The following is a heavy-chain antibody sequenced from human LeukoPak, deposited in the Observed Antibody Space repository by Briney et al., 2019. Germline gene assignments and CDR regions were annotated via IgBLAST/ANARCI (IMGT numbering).Heavy chain of an antibody. CDR2: IIPIFGTT. J-gene: IGHJ2*01. CDR3: ARVPVVPAAIGLWYFDL. CDR1: GGTFSSYA. Sequence: SVKVSCKASGGTFSSYAISWVRQAPGQGLEWMGGIIPIFGTTNYAQKFQGRVTITADKSTSTAYMELSSLRSEDTAVYYCARVPVVPAAIGLWYFDLWGRGTLVTVSS. D-gene: IGHD2-2*02. V-gene: IGHV1-69*06.